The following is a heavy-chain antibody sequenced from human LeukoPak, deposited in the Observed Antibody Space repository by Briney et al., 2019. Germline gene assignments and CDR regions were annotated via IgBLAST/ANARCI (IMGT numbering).Heavy chain of an antibody. J-gene: IGHJ4*02. CDR3: AREGIAGTGDY. CDR1: GFTFSTYS. Sequence: GGSLRLSCAASGFTFSTYSMKWVRQAPGKGLEWVSSISSSSVYIYYADSVKGRFTISRDNAKNSLYLQMNSLRAEDTAAYYCAREGIAGTGDYWGRGTLVTVSS. V-gene: IGHV3-21*01. D-gene: IGHD1-1*01. CDR2: ISSSSVYI.